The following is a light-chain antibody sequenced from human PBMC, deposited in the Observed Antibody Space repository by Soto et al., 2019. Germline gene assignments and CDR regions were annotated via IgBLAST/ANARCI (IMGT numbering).Light chain of an antibody. J-gene: IGLJ3*02. CDR2: EVS. CDR1: SSDVGAYNY. Sequence: QSALTQPASVSGSPGQSITISCTGTSSDVGAYNYVSWYQQHPGKAPKLMIYEVSSRPSGVSNRCSGSKSANTASLTISGLQAGDEADYYCRSYTSSSTWLFGGGTKLTVL. CDR3: RSYTSSSTWL. V-gene: IGLV2-14*03.